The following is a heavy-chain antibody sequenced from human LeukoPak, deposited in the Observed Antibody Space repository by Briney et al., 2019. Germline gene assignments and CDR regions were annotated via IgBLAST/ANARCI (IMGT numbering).Heavy chain of an antibody. CDR2: ISGSGIGT. Sequence: PGGSLRLSCAASGFTFSSYAMSWVRQAPGKGLEWVSAISGSGIGTFYADSVKGRFTISRDNSKNTLYLQMNSLRAEDTAVYYCAKVPGYYGSGTPASFDYWGQGTLVTVSS. J-gene: IGHJ4*02. CDR1: GFTFSSYA. V-gene: IGHV3-23*01. D-gene: IGHD3-10*01. CDR3: AKVPGYYGSGTPASFDY.